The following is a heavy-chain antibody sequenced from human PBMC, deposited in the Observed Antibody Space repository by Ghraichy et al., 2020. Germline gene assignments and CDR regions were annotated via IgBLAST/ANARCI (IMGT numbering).Heavy chain of an antibody. CDR1: GGSITTSNW. V-gene: IGHV4-4*02. J-gene: IGHJ4*02. Sequence: SETLSLTCAVSGGSITTSNWWSWVRQAPGKGLEWIGETYHSGTTNYNPSLKSRVTISVNKSKNQFSLNLSSVTAADTAVYYCARMIYYGSGSSVYWGQGTLVTVSS. CDR2: TYHSGTT. CDR3: ARMIYYGSGSSVY. D-gene: IGHD3-10*01.